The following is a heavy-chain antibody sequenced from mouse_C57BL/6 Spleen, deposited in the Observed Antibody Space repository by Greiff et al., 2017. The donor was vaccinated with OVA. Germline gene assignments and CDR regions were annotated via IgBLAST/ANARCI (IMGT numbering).Heavy chain of an antibody. V-gene: IGHV1-82*01. CDR2: IYPGDGDT. CDR1: GYAFSSSW. J-gene: IGHJ3*01. CDR3: ARYGDYVAWFAY. D-gene: IGHD2-4*01. Sequence: VMLVESGPELVKPGASVKISCKASGYAFSSSWMNWVKQRPGKGLEWIGRIYPGDGDTNYNGKFKGKATLTADKSSSTAYMQLSSLTSEDSAVYFCARYGDYVAWFAYWGQGTLVTVSA.